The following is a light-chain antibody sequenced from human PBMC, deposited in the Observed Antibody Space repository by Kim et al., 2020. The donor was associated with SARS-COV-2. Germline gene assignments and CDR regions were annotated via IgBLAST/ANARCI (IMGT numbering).Light chain of an antibody. CDR2: WAS. V-gene: IGKV4-1*01. CDR1: QIVLYSSNNKNY. J-gene: IGKJ4*01. Sequence: DIVMTQSPDSLAVSLGERATINCKSSQIVLYSSNNKNYLAWYQQKAGQPPKLLIYWASTRESGVPDRFSGSGSGTDFTLTISSLQAEDVAVYYCQQYYTTPLTFGGGTKV. CDR3: QQYYTTPLT.